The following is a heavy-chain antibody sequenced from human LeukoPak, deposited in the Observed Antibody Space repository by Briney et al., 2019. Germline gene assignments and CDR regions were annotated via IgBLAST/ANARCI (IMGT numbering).Heavy chain of an antibody. D-gene: IGHD1-1*01. J-gene: IGHJ6*04. CDR3: TTDRAFNCFHV. CDR2: INQDGSRE. CDR1: GFRFSGYW. V-gene: IGHV3-7*01. Sequence: GGSLRLSCAASGFRFSGYWMTWIRQAPGKGLEWVANINQDGSRENYVDSVKGRFTISRDNAKNSLYLQMSSLRAEDTGLYYCTTDRAFNCFHVWGKGTAVTVSS.